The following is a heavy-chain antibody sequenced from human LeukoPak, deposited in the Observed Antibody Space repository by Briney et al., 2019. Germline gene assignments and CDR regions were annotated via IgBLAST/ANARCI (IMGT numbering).Heavy chain of an antibody. D-gene: IGHD2-2*02. V-gene: IGHV3-53*04. CDR1: GFSVSSTY. Sequence: GGSLRLSCAASGFSVSSTYMAWVRQPPEEGLEWVSVFYPSGTTHYADSVKGRFTVSRHDSKNTLYLQMNSLRVEDTAVYYCATVPRSSCCYTFDFWGQGTLVTVSS. CDR2: FYPSGTT. J-gene: IGHJ4*02. CDR3: ATVPRSSCCYTFDF.